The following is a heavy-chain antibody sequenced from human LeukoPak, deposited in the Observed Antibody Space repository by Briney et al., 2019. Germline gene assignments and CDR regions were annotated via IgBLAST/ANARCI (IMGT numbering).Heavy chain of an antibody. CDR2: ISYDGSNK. J-gene: IGHJ1*01. V-gene: IGHV3-30*04. CDR1: GFTFSSYA. Sequence: GGSLRLSCAASGFTFSSYAMHWVRQAPGKGLEWVAVISYDGSNKYYADSVKGRFTISRDNSKNTLYLQMNSLRPEDTAVYYCARDQVAAAGSYFQHWGQGTLVTVSS. D-gene: IGHD6-13*01. CDR3: ARDQVAAAGSYFQH.